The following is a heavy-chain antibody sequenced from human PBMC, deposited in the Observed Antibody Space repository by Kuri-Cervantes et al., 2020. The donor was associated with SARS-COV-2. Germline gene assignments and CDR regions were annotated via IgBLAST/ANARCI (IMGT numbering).Heavy chain of an antibody. D-gene: IGHD1-1*01. CDR2: MNPNSGNT. CDR1: GYTFTSYD. J-gene: IGHJ4*02. V-gene: IGHV1-8*03. Sequence: SCKASGYTFTSYDISWVRQATGQGLEWMGWMNPNSGNTGYAQKFQGRVTITRNTSISTAYMELSSLRSDDTAVYYCAREDWNDAGVFDYWGQGTLVTVSS. CDR3: AREDWNDAGVFDY.